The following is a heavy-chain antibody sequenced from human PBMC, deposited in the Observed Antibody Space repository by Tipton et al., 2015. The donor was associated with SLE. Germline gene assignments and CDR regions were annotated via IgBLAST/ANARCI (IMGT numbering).Heavy chain of an antibody. D-gene: IGHD1-14*01. CDR2: INHSGST. Sequence: TLSLTYAVYGGSFSGYYWSWIRQPPGKGLEWIGEINHSGSTNYNPSLKSRVTISVDTSKNQFSLKLSSVTAADTAVYYCARDRPDYYFDYWGQGTLVTVSS. J-gene: IGHJ4*02. CDR1: GGSFSGYY. CDR3: ARDRPDYYFDY. V-gene: IGHV4-34*01.